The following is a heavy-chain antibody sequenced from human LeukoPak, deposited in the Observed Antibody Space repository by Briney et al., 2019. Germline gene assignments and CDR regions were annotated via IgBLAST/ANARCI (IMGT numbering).Heavy chain of an antibody. CDR3: ARDIAAAGTWVGKYYFDY. Sequence: SQTLSLTCAISGDSVSSNSAAWNWIRQSPSRGLEWLGRTYYRSKWYNDYAVSVKSRITINPDTSKNQFSLQLNSVTPEDTAVYYCARDIAAAGTWVGKYYFDYWGQGTLVTVSS. V-gene: IGHV6-1*01. CDR2: TYYRSKWYN. D-gene: IGHD6-13*01. J-gene: IGHJ4*02. CDR1: GDSVSSNSAA.